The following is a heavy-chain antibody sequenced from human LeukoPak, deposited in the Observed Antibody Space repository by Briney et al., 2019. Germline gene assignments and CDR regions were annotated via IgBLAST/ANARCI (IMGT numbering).Heavy chain of an antibody. CDR1: GFTVSSNY. Sequence: PGGSLRLSCAASGFTVSSNYVSWVRQAPGKGLEWVSVIYSGGSTYYADSVKGRFSISRDKSKNTLYLQMNSLRAEDTAVYYCAIRKSGNAIDYWGQGTLVTVSS. J-gene: IGHJ4*02. CDR3: AIRKSGNAIDY. V-gene: IGHV3-66*01. CDR2: IYSGGST. D-gene: IGHD5-12*01.